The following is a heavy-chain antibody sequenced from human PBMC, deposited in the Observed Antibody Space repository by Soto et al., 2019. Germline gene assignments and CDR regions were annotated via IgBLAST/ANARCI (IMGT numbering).Heavy chain of an antibody. J-gene: IGHJ6*03. Sequence: PGGSLRLSCAASGFTFSSYAMSWVRQAPGKGLEWVSDISGSGGSTYYADSVKGRFTISRDNAKNTLYLEMNGLRAEDTAVYFCARDARYYYMDVWGKGTTVTVSS. CDR2: ISGSGGST. CDR3: ARDARYYYMDV. D-gene: IGHD6-6*01. CDR1: GFTFSSYA. V-gene: IGHV3-23*01.